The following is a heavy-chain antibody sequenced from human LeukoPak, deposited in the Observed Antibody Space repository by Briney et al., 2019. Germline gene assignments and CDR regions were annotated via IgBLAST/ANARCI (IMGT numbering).Heavy chain of an antibody. Sequence: GGSLRLTCAASGFIFNNYGLIWVRQAPGKGLQWVSAISNDGGGTTYADFVKGRFTISRDNSKNTLFLQMNSLRAEDTALYYCAKGGSGYFADLWGQGTLVTVSS. CDR2: ISNDGGGT. V-gene: IGHV3-23*01. J-gene: IGHJ5*02. CDR1: GFIFNNYG. D-gene: IGHD3-22*01. CDR3: AKGGSGYFADL.